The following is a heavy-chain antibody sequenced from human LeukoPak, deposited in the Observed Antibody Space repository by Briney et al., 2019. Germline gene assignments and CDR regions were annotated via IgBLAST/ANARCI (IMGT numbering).Heavy chain of an antibody. CDR3: ARDPTYYLRYGYFDS. Sequence: GGSLRLSCVASEFTFSSYNMIWVRQAPGKGLEWVSSISSSSAYIYYADSVRGRFTISRDNANNVLYLQMNSLRAEDTAVYYCARDPTYYLRYGYFDSWGQGTLVTVSS. J-gene: IGHJ4*02. V-gene: IGHV3-21*06. D-gene: IGHD1-26*01. CDR1: EFTFSSYN. CDR2: ISSSSAYI.